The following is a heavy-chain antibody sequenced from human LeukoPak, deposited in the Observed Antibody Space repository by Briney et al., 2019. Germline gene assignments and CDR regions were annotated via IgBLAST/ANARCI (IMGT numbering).Heavy chain of an antibody. CDR3: ARVIAARYWYFDL. CDR2: ISSSSSYI. V-gene: IGHV3-21*01. D-gene: IGHD6-13*01. Sequence: GSLRLSCAASGFTFSSYSMNWVRQAPGKGLEWVSSISSSSSYIYYADSVKGRFTISRDNAKNSLYLQMNSLRAEDTAVYYCARVIAARYWYFDLWGRGTLVTVSS. CDR1: GFTFSSYS. J-gene: IGHJ2*01.